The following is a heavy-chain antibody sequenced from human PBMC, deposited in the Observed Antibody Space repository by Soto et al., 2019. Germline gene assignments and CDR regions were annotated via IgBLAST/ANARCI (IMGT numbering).Heavy chain of an antibody. V-gene: IGHV4-59*01. CDR2: LYYGRSA. CDR1: GDSISTYY. J-gene: IGHJ4*02. D-gene: IGHD3-22*01. Sequence: QVQLQESGPGLVKPSETLSLTCAVSGDSISTYYCMWIRQPPGKGLESIGYLYYGRSANYNPSLKSRVTLSVDTSTNQCSLPLRSMTAADTAVDYCALRSMAVVPEYWGQGTLVTVSS. CDR3: ALRSMAVVPEY.